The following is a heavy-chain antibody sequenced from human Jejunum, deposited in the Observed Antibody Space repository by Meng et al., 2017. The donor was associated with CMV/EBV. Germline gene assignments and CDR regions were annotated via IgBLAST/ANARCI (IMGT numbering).Heavy chain of an antibody. J-gene: IGHJ4*02. CDR3: ARDQGAVEAAREYYFDY. V-gene: IGHV3-66*01. Sequence: RPSXXVSGFTVSSSDMSWVRQAPGMGLECVSLIYSRGDTYYADSLKGRFTISRDNSKNMVYLQMNSLRAEDTAVYYCARDQGAVEAAREYYFDYWGQGTLVTVSS. CDR2: IYSRGDT. D-gene: IGHD2-15*01. CDR1: GFTVSSSD.